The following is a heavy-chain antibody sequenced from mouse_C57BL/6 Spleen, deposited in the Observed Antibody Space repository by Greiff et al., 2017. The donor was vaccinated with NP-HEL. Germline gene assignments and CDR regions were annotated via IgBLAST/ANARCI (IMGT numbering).Heavy chain of an antibody. CDR3: TRPTVVARYYAMDY. CDR1: GYTFTDYE. J-gene: IGHJ4*01. CDR2: IDPETGGT. Sequence: QVQLQQSGAELVRPGASVTLSCKASGYTFTDYEMHWVKQTPVHGLEWIGAIDPETGGTAYNQKFKGKAILTADESSSTAYMELRSLTSEDSAVYYCTRPTVVARYYAMDYWGQGTSVTVSS. D-gene: IGHD1-1*01. V-gene: IGHV1-15*01.